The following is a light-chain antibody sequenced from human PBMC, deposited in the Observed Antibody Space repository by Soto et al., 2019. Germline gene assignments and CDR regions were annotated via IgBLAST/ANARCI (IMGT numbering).Light chain of an antibody. V-gene: IGKV3-11*01. CDR3: QHYDNWPPMYI. J-gene: IGKJ2*01. Sequence: EIVLTQSPATLSLSPGERATLSCRASQSVSSYLAWYQQKPGQAPRLLIYDASNRATGIPARFSGSGSGTDFTLTISSLEPEDFAVYYCQHYDNWPPMYIFGQGTKLEIK. CDR2: DAS. CDR1: QSVSSY.